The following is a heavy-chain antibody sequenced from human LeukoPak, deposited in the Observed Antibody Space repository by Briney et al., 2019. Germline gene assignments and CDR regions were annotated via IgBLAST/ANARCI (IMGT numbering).Heavy chain of an antibody. D-gene: IGHD6-6*01. CDR3: ARADSSIAARLSRSSIFNYYYYMDV. Sequence: GGSLRLSCAASGFTFRWHDLGPPGSREGAGVGLDSVKGRFTISRDNSKNTLYLQMNSLRAEDTAVYYCARADSSIAARLSRSSIFNYYYYMDVWGKGTTVTISS. CDR1: GFTFRW. J-gene: IGHJ6*03. V-gene: IGHV3-23*03.